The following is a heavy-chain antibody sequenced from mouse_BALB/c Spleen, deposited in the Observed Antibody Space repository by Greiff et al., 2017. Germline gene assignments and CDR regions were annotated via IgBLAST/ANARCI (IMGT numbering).Heavy chain of an antibody. Sequence: QVQLQQSGAELAKPGASVKMSCKASGYTFTSYWMHWVKQRPGQGLEWIGYINPSTGYTEYNQKFKDKATLTADKSSSTAYMQLSSLTSEDSAVYYCARDDYGAMDYWGQGTSVTVSS. J-gene: IGHJ4*01. V-gene: IGHV1-7*01. CDR2: INPSTGYT. CDR3: ARDDYGAMDY. CDR1: GYTFTSYW.